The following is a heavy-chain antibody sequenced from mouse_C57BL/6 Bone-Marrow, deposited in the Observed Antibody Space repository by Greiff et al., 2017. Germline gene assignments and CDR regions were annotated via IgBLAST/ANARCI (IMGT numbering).Heavy chain of an antibody. CDR3: AIGYYRAMDY. V-gene: IGHV3-6*01. J-gene: IGHJ4*01. CDR1: GYSITSGYY. Sequence: VQLQQSGPGLVKPSQSLSLTCSVTGYSITSGYYWNWIRQFPGNKLEWMGYISYDGSNNYNPSLKNRISITRDTSKNQFFLKLNSVTTEDTATYYCAIGYYRAMDYWGQGTSVTVSS. CDR2: ISYDGSN. D-gene: IGHD1-1*01.